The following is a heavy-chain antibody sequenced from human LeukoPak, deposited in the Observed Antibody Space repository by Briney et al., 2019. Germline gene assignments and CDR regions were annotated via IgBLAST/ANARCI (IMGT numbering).Heavy chain of an antibody. CDR3: ARGAWYYYYMDV. CDR1: GDSVSSNSAA. V-gene: IGHV4-61*01. Sequence: SQTLSLTCAISGDSVSSNSAAWNWIRQPPGKGLEWIGYIYYSGSTKYNPSLKSRVTISVDTSNNQCSLKLSSVTAADTAVYYCARGAWYYYYMDVWGKGTTVTVSS. CDR2: IYYSGST. J-gene: IGHJ6*03.